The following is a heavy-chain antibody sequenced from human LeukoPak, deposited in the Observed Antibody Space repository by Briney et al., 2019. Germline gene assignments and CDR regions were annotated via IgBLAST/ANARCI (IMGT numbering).Heavy chain of an antibody. V-gene: IGHV3-7*01. Sequence: PSETLSLTCAVYGGSFSGYYWSWIRQPPGKGLEWVANIKEDGSEKYYVDSVKGRFTISRDNAKNSLYLQMNSLRAEDTAVYYCARGQMGFYGYYFDYWGQGTLVTVSS. D-gene: IGHD4-17*01. CDR3: ARGQMGFYGYYFDY. J-gene: IGHJ4*02. CDR2: IKEDGSEK. CDR1: GGSFSGYY.